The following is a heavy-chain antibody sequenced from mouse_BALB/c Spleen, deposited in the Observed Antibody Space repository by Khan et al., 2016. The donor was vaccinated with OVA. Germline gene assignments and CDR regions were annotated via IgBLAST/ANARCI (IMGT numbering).Heavy chain of an antibody. Sequence: EVQLQESGPGLVKPSQSLSLTCSVTGYSITSGYYWNWLRQFPGNRLEWMGYISYDGSNNYNPSLKNRISITRDTSKKQFFLKLNPVTTEDTATYYGASKSYGKGAYWGQGTLVTVSA. CDR1: GYSITSGYY. V-gene: IGHV3-6*02. CDR3: ASKSYGKGAY. J-gene: IGHJ3*01. CDR2: ISYDGSN. D-gene: IGHD2-1*01.